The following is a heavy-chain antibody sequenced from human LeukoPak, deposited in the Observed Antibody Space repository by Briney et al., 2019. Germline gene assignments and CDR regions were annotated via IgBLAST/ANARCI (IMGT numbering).Heavy chain of an antibody. CDR3: ATEWCSSSHY. CDR1: GFTFSSYW. Sequence: PGGSLRLSCAASGFTFSSYWMSWVRQAPGKGLEWVANIKRDGSEKHYVDSVKGRFSISRDNAKNSLYLQMNNLRDEDTAVYYCATEWCSSSHYWGQGTQVTVSP. V-gene: IGHV3-7*01. CDR2: IKRDGSEK. J-gene: IGHJ4*02. D-gene: IGHD2-8*02.